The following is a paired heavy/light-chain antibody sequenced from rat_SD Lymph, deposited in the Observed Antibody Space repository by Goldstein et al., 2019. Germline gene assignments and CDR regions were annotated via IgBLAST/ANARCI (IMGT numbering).Heavy chain of an antibody. CDR3: ARSAEFGDYFES. D-gene: IGHD4-3*01. J-gene: IGHJ2*01. CDR1: GLSLTSYG. Sequence: QVELKESGPDLVQPSQTLSLTCTVSGLSLTSYGVSWVRQPPGEGLEWVAALSSDGTTYYNSVLKSRLSISRDTSKSQVFLKLNSLQTGDTAIYFCARSAEFGDYFESWGQGFMVTVSS. CDR2: LSSDGTT. V-gene: IGHV2S8*01.
Light chain of an antibody. J-gene: IGKJ5*01. V-gene: IGKV14S15*01. Sequence: DIQMTQSPSSLSASLGDRVTITCRASQDIGNYLSWFQQKPGKSPRLMIYGATNLEDGVPSRFSGSRSGSDYSLTISSLESEDTAIYYCLQYDKYPLTFGSGTKLEIK. CDR3: LQYDKYPLT. CDR2: GAT. CDR1: QDIGNY.